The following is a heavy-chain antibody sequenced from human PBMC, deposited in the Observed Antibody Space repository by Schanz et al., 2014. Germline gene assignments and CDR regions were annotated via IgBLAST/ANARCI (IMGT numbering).Heavy chain of an antibody. Sequence: QVQLVQSGAEVKKPGASVKVSCKASGYTFTSYGISWVRQAPGQGLEWMGRVIPILGVTHYAQKFQGRVTITADKSTTTAYMELNSLNSDDTAMYYCARDYYDSSGYYYCDYWGQGTLVTVSA. D-gene: IGHD3-22*01. CDR2: VIPILGVT. J-gene: IGHJ4*02. V-gene: IGHV1-69*04. CDR1: GYTFTSYG. CDR3: ARDYYDSSGYYYCDY.